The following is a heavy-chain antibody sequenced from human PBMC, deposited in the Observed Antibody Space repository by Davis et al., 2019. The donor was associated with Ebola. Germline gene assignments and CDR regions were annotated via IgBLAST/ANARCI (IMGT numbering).Heavy chain of an antibody. V-gene: IGHV4-4*02. CDR3: ARRSLTVAGPDYFDY. Sequence: SETLSLTCAVSGGSISGSNWWSWVRQTPGKGLEWIGETYHSGSAYYNPSLKSRVTISVDTSKNQFSLDLSSVTAADTAVYYCARRSLTVAGPDYFDYWGQGTLVTVSS. CDR1: GGSISGSNW. J-gene: IGHJ4*02. CDR2: TYHSGSA. D-gene: IGHD6-19*01.